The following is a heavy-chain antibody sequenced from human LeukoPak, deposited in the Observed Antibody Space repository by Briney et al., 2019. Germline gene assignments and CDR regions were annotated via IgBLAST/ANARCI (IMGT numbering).Heavy chain of an antibody. J-gene: IGHJ4*02. Sequence: PGGSLRLSCAASGFTFSSYAMSWVRQAPGKGLEWVTFIRYDGSNRYYADSVKGRFTISRDNSKNTLYLQLNSLRAEDTAVYYCARVNSAYYDYWGQGTLVTVSS. D-gene: IGHD1/OR15-1a*01. CDR1: GFTFSSYA. CDR2: IRYDGSNR. V-gene: IGHV3-30*02. CDR3: ARVNSAYYDY.